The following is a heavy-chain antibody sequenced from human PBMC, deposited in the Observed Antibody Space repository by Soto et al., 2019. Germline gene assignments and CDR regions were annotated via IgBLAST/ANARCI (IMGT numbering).Heavy chain of an antibody. CDR2: INPNSGGT. V-gene: IGHV1-2*02. J-gene: IGHJ4*02. CDR1: GYTFTGYY. Sequence: QVQLVQSGAEVKKPGASVKVSCKASGYTFTGYYMHWVRQAPGQGLEWMGWINPNSGGTNYAQKFQGRGTMTRDTSISTAYLELSRLRSDDTAVYYCARIYCSSTSCYKVAARLFDYWGQGTLVTVSS. D-gene: IGHD2-2*02. CDR3: ARIYCSSTSCYKVAARLFDY.